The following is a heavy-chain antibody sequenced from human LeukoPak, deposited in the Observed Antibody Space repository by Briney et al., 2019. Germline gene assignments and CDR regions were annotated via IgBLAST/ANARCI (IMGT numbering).Heavy chain of an antibody. Sequence: GASVKVSCKASGYTFTSYAMSWVRQAPGQGLEWMGWINTNTGNPTYAQGFTGRFVFSLDTSVSTAYLQISSLKAEDTAVYYCAREGGGSGYYSFDYWGQGTLVTVSS. CDR2: INTNTGNP. CDR3: AREGGGSGYYSFDY. J-gene: IGHJ4*02. D-gene: IGHD3-3*01. V-gene: IGHV7-4-1*02. CDR1: GYTFTSYA.